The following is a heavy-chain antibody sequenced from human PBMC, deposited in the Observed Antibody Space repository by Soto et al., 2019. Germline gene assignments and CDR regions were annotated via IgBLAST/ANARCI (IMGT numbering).Heavy chain of an antibody. CDR3: AKGNSQTQCYDRSGYYYTEYFQH. J-gene: IGHJ1*01. D-gene: IGHD3-22*01. CDR2: ISYDGNNK. CDR1: GFTFSSYG. V-gene: IGHV3-30*18. Sequence: QVQLVESGGGVVQPGRSLRLSCAASGFTFSSYGMHWVRQAPGKGLEWVAVISYDGNNKYYADSVKGRFTISRDNSKNTLYLQMNSLTAEDTAVYYCAKGNSQTQCYDRSGYYYTEYFQHWCQGTLVTVSS.